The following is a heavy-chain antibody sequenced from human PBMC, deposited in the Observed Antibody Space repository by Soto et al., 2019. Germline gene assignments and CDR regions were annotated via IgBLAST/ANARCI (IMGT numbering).Heavy chain of an antibody. CDR2: IYPGDSDT. Sequence: PGESLKISCKGSGYSFTSYWIGWVRQMPGKGLEWMGIIYPGDSDTRYSPSFQGQVTISADKSISTAYLQWSSLKASDTAMYYCASGRSGYSYGYAFYYYYGMDVWGQGTTVTVSS. D-gene: IGHD5-18*01. J-gene: IGHJ6*02. CDR3: ASGRSGYSYGYAFYYYYGMDV. CDR1: GYSFTSYW. V-gene: IGHV5-51*01.